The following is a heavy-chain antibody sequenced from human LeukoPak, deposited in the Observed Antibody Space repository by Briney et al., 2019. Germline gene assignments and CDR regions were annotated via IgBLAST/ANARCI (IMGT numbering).Heavy chain of an antibody. CDR1: GYTFTSYD. J-gene: IGHJ6*02. Sequence: GASVKVSCKASGYTFTSYDINWVRQATGQGHEWMGWMNPNSGNTGYAQKFQGRVTMTRNTSISTAYMELSSLRSEDTAVYYCARGPTSKYSSSWYYYYYGMDVWGQGTTVTVSS. CDR3: ARGPTSKYSSSWYYYYYGMDV. CDR2: MNPNSGNT. D-gene: IGHD6-13*01. V-gene: IGHV1-8*01.